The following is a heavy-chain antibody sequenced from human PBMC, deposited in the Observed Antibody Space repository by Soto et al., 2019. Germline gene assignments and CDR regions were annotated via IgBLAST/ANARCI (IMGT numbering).Heavy chain of an antibody. CDR1: GFTFSSYG. D-gene: IGHD3-10*01. CDR3: ARGIGTMVRGVNDY. Sequence: QVQLVESGGGVDQPGRSLRLSCAASGFTFSSYGMQWVRQAPGKGLEWVAVIWYDGSNKYYADSVKGRFTISRDNSKNTLYLQMNSLRAEDTAVYYCARGIGTMVRGVNDYWGQGTLVTVSS. V-gene: IGHV3-33*01. J-gene: IGHJ4*02. CDR2: IWYDGSNK.